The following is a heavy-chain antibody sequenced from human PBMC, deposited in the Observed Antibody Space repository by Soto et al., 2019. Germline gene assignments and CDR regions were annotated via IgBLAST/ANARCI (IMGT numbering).Heavy chain of an antibody. Sequence: SSETLSLTCAVSGGSISSGGYSWSWIRQPPGKGLEWIGYIYHSGSTYYNPSLKSRVTISVDRSKNQFSLKLSSVTAADTAVYYCARGSTDYALTYYYDSSGYGTFDYWGQGTLVTVSS. CDR2: IYHSGST. J-gene: IGHJ4*02. CDR3: ARGSTDYALTYYYDSSGYGTFDY. D-gene: IGHD3-22*01. CDR1: GGSISSGGYS. V-gene: IGHV4-30-2*01.